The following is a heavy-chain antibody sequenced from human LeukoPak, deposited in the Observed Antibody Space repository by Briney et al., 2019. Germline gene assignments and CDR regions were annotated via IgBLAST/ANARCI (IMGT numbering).Heavy chain of an antibody. Sequence: GGSLRLSCAASGFTFDDYTMHWVRQPPGKGLEWVSLISWDGGSTYYADSMEGRFTISRDDSKNSLYLQMNSLRTEDTAFYYCAKDRDYGGNSGYFHHWGQGTLVTVSS. D-gene: IGHD4-23*01. CDR1: GFTFDDYT. J-gene: IGHJ1*01. V-gene: IGHV3-43*01. CDR2: ISWDGGST. CDR3: AKDRDYGGNSGYFHH.